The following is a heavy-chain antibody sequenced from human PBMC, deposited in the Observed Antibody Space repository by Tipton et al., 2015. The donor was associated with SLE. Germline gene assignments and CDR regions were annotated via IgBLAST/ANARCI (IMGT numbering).Heavy chain of an antibody. V-gene: IGHV4-4*07. CDR1: GDSIRIYY. J-gene: IGHJ3*01. CDR2: LFPAGNT. Sequence: TLSLTCTVSGDSIRIYYWSWIRQPAGKGLEWIGRLFPAGNTNYNPSLHSRVTMSVDTSRKQFSLTLSSVTAADTAVYFCATSAYSSSSDAFDFCGRGTMVSVSS. D-gene: IGHD6-6*01. CDR3: ATSAYSSSSDAFDF.